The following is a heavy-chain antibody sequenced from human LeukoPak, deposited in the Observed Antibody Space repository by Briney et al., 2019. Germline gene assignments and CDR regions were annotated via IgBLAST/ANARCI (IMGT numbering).Heavy chain of an antibody. Sequence: ASVKVSCKASGYTFTSYDIHWVRQATGQGLEWMGWMSPNSGNTVYAQKFQGRVTMTRNTSISTAYMELSSLSSEDTAVYCCARGCSSTTCSWPFDYWGQGTLVTVSS. V-gene: IGHV1-8*01. J-gene: IGHJ4*02. D-gene: IGHD2-2*01. CDR3: ARGCSSTTCSWPFDY. CDR1: GYTFTSYD. CDR2: MSPNSGNT.